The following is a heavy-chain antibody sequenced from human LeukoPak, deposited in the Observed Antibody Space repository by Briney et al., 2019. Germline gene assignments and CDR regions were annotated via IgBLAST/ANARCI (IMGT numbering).Heavy chain of an antibody. Sequence: GRSLRLSCAASGFTVSSNYMSWVRQAPGKGLEWVSVIYSGGSTYYADSVKGRFTISRDNSKNTLYLQMNSLRAEDTAVYYCAKILRDLIPAAREDYWGQGTLVTVSS. J-gene: IGHJ4*02. CDR3: AKILRDLIPAAREDY. CDR1: GFTVSSNY. D-gene: IGHD2-2*01. CDR2: IYSGGST. V-gene: IGHV3-66*01.